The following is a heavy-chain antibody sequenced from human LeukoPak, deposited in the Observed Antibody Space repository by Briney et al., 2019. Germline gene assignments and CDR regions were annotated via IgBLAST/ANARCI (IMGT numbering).Heavy chain of an antibody. D-gene: IGHD6-19*01. V-gene: IGHV3-9*01. CDR2: ISWNSGSI. J-gene: IGHJ3*02. CDR3: AKQSSGSGWYFSPAFDI. Sequence: GGSLRLSCAASGFTFDDYAMHWVRQAPGKGLEWGSGISWNSGSIGYADSVKGRFTISRDNANHSLYLQMNSLRAEDTALYYCAKQSSGSGWYFSPAFDIWGQGTMVTVSS. CDR1: GFTFDDYA.